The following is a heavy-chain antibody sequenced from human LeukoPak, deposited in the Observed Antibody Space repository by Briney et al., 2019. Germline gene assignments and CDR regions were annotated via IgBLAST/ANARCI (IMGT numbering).Heavy chain of an antibody. J-gene: IGHJ6*03. CDR1: GFTVSSNY. CDR3: ARSLRVRGVPDYMDV. D-gene: IGHD3-10*02. CDR2: IHKNAIT. Sequence: GGSLRLSCAASGFTVSSNYMTWVRQAPGKGLEWVSVIHKNAITYYADTVKGRFTISRDNSKNMLYLQMNSLRAEDTAVYYCARSLRVRGVPDYMDVWGKGTTVIISS. V-gene: IGHV3-53*01.